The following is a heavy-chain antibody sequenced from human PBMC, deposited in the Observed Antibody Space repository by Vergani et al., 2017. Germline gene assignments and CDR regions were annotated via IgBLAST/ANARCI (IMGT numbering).Heavy chain of an antibody. V-gene: IGHV4-59*01. CDR2: IYYSGST. Sequence: QVQLQESGPGLVKPSETLSLTCTVSGGPISSYYWSWIRQPPGKGLEWIGYIYYSGSTNYNPSLKSRVTISVDTSKNQFSLKLSSVTAADTAVYYCARGISSSYNWFDPWGQGTLVTVSS. D-gene: IGHD6-13*01. J-gene: IGHJ5*02. CDR3: ARGISSSYNWFDP. CDR1: GGPISSYY.